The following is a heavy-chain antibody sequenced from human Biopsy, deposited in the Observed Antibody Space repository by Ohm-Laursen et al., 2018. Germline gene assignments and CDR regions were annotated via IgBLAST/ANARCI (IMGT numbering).Heavy chain of an antibody. CDR3: ARDKYRSWNYFDN. J-gene: IGHJ4*02. V-gene: IGHV1-2*02. CDR2: INPDSGVT. CDR1: GYTFSGYY. Sequence: LVKVSCKASGYTFSGYYMHWVRQAPGQGLEWMGWINPDSGVTNYAQKFQGRVTMTRDTSTSTAYMELSRLGSDDTAVYYCARDKYRSWNYFDNWGQGSLVTVSS. D-gene: IGHD6-19*01.